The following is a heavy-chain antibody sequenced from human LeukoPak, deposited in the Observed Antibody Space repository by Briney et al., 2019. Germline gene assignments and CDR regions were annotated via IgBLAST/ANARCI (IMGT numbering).Heavy chain of an antibody. CDR3: ATAAYCGGDCYSTFEY. CDR1: GFTFSSYV. CDR2: ISGSEGNT. Sequence: GGSLRLSCAGSGFTFSSYVMSWVRQAPGKGLEWVSAISGSEGNTYYADSVKGRFTISRDNSKNTLYLQMKSLRAEDTAVYFCATAAYCGGDCYSTFEYWGQGTLVTVSS. J-gene: IGHJ4*02. V-gene: IGHV3-23*01. D-gene: IGHD2-21*02.